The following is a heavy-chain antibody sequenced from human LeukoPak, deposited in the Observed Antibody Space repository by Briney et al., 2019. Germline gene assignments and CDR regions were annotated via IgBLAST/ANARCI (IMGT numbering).Heavy chain of an antibody. J-gene: IGHJ4*02. V-gene: IGHV4-59*12. CDR2: ISYSGST. CDR3: ARAVVVAAPFDY. Sequence: SETLSLTCTVSGGSINSYYWSWIRQPPGKGLEWIGHISYSGSTNYNPSLRSRVTISVDTSKNQFSLILNSVIAADTAVYYCARAVVVAAPFDYWGQGTLVTVSS. D-gene: IGHD2-15*01. CDR1: GGSINSYY.